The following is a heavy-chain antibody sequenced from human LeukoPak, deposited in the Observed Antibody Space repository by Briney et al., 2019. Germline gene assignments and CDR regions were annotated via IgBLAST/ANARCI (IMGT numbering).Heavy chain of an antibody. Sequence: GGSLRLSCAASGFTFSSYAMSWVRQAPGKGLEWISGISGSGGSTYYADSVKGRFTISRDNSKNTLYLQMNSLRVEDTAVYYCGNDDYYDSSGQLDAFDIWGQGTMVTVSS. D-gene: IGHD3-22*01. J-gene: IGHJ3*02. CDR3: GNDDYYDSSGQLDAFDI. CDR1: GFTFSSYA. V-gene: IGHV3-23*01. CDR2: ISGSGGST.